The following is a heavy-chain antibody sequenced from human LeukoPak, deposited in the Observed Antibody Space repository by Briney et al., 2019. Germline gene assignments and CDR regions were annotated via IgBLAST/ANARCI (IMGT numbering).Heavy chain of an antibody. Sequence: SETLSLTCAVYGGSFSGYYWSWIRQPPGKGLEWIGEINHSGSTYYNPSLKSRVTISVDTSKNQFSLKLSSVTAADTAVYYCASKWITMVRGVIDYFDYWGQGTLVTVSS. V-gene: IGHV4-34*01. CDR1: GGSFSGYY. CDR2: INHSGST. D-gene: IGHD3-10*01. CDR3: ASKWITMVRGVIDYFDY. J-gene: IGHJ4*02.